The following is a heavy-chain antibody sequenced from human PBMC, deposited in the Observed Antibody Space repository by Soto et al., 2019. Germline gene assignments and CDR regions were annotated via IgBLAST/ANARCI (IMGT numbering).Heavy chain of an antibody. D-gene: IGHD6-13*01. J-gene: IGHJ4*02. Sequence: ASMKVSCKASGYTFTSYVISWVRQAPGQGLEWMGWISAYNGNTNYAQKLQGRVTMTTDTSTSTAYMELRSLRSDDTAVYYCARDRGIAAAGTKFDYWGQGTLVTVSS. CDR2: ISAYNGNT. CDR3: ARDRGIAAAGTKFDY. V-gene: IGHV1-18*01. CDR1: GYTFTSYV.